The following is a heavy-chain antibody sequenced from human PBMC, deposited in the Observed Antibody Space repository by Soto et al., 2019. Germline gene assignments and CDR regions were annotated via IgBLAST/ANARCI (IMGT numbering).Heavy chain of an antibody. CDR1: GGSISSYY. CDR3: ARHVGRAGDFWSGYYAFAFDI. CDR2: IYYSGST. D-gene: IGHD3-3*01. Sequence: QVQLQESGPGLVKPSETLSLTCTVSGGSISSYYWSWIRQPPGKGLEWIGYIYYSGSTNYNPSLKGPVTIPVDTSKNQSSLKLSSVTAADTAVYYCARHVGRAGDFWSGYYAFAFDIWGQGTMVTVSS. V-gene: IGHV4-59*08. J-gene: IGHJ3*02.